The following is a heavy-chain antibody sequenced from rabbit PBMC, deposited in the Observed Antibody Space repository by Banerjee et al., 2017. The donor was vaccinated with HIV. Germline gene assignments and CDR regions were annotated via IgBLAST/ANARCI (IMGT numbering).Heavy chain of an antibody. CDR3: ARGGGHAGDGYGL. Sequence: QEQLVESGGGLVQPEGSLTLTCTASGFSFSSGYYMCWVRQAPGKGLEWIGCIYTGSSGSSAYASWVNGRFTISSHNAQNTLYLQMTSLTAADTATYFCARGGGHAGDGYGLWGPGTLVTVS. V-gene: IGHV1S45*01. CDR1: GFSFSSGYY. D-gene: IGHD6-1*01. CDR2: IYTGSSGSS. J-gene: IGHJ4*01.